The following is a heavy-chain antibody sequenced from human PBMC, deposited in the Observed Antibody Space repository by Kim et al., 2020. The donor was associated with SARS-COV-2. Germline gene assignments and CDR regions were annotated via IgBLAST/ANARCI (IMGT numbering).Heavy chain of an antibody. CDR1: GFTFSSYA. D-gene: IGHD4-17*01. CDR3: ARDPTEIGIFDY. CDR2: ISYDGSNK. V-gene: IGHV3-30-3*01. J-gene: IGHJ4*02. Sequence: GSLRLSCAASGFTFSSYAMHWVRQAPGKGLEWVAVISYDGSNKYYADSVKGRFTISRDNSKNTLYLQMNSLRAEDTAVYYCARDPTEIGIFDYWGQGTLVTVSS.